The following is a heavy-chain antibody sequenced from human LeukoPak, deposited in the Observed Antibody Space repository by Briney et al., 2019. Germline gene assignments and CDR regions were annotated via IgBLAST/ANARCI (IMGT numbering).Heavy chain of an antibody. J-gene: IGHJ3*02. D-gene: IGHD3-10*01. CDR2: INHSGST. Sequence: PSETLSLTCGVYGGSFSDYYWSWIRQPPGKGLEWIGEINHSGSTNYNPSLKSRVTISVDMSKNQFSLKLSSVTAADTAVYYCARGLHYYGSGSYYRGAFDIWGHGTMVTVSS. CDR3: ARGLHYYGSGSYYRGAFDI. CDR1: GGSFSDYY. V-gene: IGHV4-34*01.